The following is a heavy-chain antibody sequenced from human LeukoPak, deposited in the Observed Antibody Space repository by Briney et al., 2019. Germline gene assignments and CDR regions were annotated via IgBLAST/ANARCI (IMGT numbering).Heavy chain of an antibody. Sequence: PSETLSLTCSVSGVSMTGYYWSWIRQAPGKAPEWIGYIYSSGSTNYNPSLNSRVTMSLDASKNQFSLKLTFVTAADTAVYYCATRPDHGSWCGIFDFWSRGTLVTVSS. CDR3: ATRPDHGSWCGIFDF. CDR1: GVSMTGYY. V-gene: IGHV4-59*01. D-gene: IGHD6-6*01. J-gene: IGHJ4*01. CDR2: IYSSGST.